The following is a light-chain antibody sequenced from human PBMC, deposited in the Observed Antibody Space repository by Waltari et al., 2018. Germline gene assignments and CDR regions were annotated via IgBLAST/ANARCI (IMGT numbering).Light chain of an antibody. Sequence: QSALTQPASVSGSPGPSITISCTGTNNDVGRYYLVSWYQQHPGKAPKLVIYGGTKRPSGVSHRFSGSKSGNTASLTISGLQAEDEADYYCSSYAGGGTGVFGGGTKLTVL. CDR2: GGT. V-gene: IGLV2-23*01. CDR3: SSYAGGGTGV. J-gene: IGLJ3*02. CDR1: NNDVGRYYL.